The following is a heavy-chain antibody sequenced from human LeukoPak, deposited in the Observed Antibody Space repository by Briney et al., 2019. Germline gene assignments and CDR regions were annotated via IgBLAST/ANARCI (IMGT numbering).Heavy chain of an antibody. V-gene: IGHV1-2*02. Sequence: ASVKVSCKASGYTFTGYYMHWVRQAPGQGREWMGWINPNSGGTNYAQKFKGRVTMTRDTSISTAYMELSRLTSDDTAVYYCARDRTGESDFDYWGQGTLVTVSS. CDR1: GYTFTGYY. CDR3: ARDRTGESDFDY. D-gene: IGHD7-27*01. J-gene: IGHJ4*02. CDR2: INPNSGGT.